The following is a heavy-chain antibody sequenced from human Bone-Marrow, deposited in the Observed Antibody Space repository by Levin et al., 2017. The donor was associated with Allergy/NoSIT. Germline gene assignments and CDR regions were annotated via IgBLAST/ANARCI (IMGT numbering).Heavy chain of an antibody. CDR2: IYHSGST. Sequence: SQTLSLTCTVSRGSISASYWSWLRQPPGKGLEWIGYIYHSGSTNYNPSLESRFRMSVDMSKNQFSLTLSSVTTADTAIYYCARVSRVRWFDSWGQGTLVTVSS. CDR3: ARVSRVRWFDS. J-gene: IGHJ5*01. V-gene: IGHV4-59*01. CDR1: RGSISASY.